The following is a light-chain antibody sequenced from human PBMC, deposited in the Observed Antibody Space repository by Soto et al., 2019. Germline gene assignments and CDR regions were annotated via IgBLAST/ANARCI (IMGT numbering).Light chain of an antibody. J-gene: IGKJ4*01. Sequence: IVLTQSPATLSLSPGERATLSCRASQSVGNSLAWYQDRPGQAPRLLLYDASNRATGIPARFSGSGSGTDFTLTISSLEPEDFAVYYCQQRSNWPLTFGGGTKVDIK. V-gene: IGKV3-11*01. CDR3: QQRSNWPLT. CDR2: DAS. CDR1: QSVGNS.